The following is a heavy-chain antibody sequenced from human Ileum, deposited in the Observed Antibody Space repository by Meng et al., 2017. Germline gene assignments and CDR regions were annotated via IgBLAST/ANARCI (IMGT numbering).Heavy chain of an antibody. D-gene: IGHD3-16*01. Sequence: EVRLGESGGGFVKPGGSLRLSGAASGFTFSDRWMTWVRQAPGKGLEWVGHIQSKADGGTTDYAAPVKGRFTISRDDSKSTLYLQMNSLKTEDTAVYYCTTFYAGYWGQGTLVTVSS. CDR2: IQSKADGGTT. V-gene: IGHV3-15*01. CDR3: TTFYAGY. CDR1: GFTFSDRW. J-gene: IGHJ4*02.